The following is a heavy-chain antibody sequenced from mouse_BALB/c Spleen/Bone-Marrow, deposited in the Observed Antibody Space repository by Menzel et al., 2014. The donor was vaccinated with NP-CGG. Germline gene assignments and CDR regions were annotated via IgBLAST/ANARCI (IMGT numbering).Heavy chain of an antibody. Sequence: VQLKESGTVLARPGAAVKMSCKASGYTFSNYWMHWVKQRPGQGLEWIGTIYPGNSDTTYNQKFKGKAKLTAVTSTSTAYMELSSLTNEDSEVYYCTTLARSDFDYWGQGTTLTVPS. J-gene: IGHJ2*01. CDR3: TTLARSDFDY. V-gene: IGHV1-5*01. CDR1: GYTFSNYW. CDR2: IYPGNSDT. D-gene: IGHD3-1*01.